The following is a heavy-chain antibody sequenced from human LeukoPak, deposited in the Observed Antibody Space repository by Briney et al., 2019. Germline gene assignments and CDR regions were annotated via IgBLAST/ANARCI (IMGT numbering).Heavy chain of an antibody. CDR3: ARGTDYYDPLDY. CDR2: IYYSGST. J-gene: IGHJ4*02. Sequence: SETLSLTCTVSGGSISSGDYYWSWIRQPPGKGLEWIGYIYYSGSTNYNPSLKSRVTISVDTSKNQFSLKLSSVTAADTAVYYCARGTDYYDPLDYWGQGTLVTVSS. D-gene: IGHD3-22*01. V-gene: IGHV4-61*08. CDR1: GGSISSGDYY.